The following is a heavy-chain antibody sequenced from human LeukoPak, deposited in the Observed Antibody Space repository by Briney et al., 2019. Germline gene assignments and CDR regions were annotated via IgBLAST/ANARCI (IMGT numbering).Heavy chain of an antibody. V-gene: IGHV3-30*04. D-gene: IGHD3-3*01. CDR3: ARVNTIFGVVTPYYFDY. J-gene: IGHJ4*02. CDR2: ISYDGSNK. CDR1: GFTFSSYA. Sequence: GGSLRLSCAASGFTFSSYAMHWVRQAPGKGLEWVAVISYDGSNKYYADSVKGRFTISRDNSKNTLYLQMDSLRAEDTAVYYCARVNTIFGVVTPYYFDYWGQGTLVTVSS.